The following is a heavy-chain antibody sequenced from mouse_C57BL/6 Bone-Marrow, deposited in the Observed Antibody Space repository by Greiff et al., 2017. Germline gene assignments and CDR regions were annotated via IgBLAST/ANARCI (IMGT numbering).Heavy chain of an antibody. J-gene: IGHJ2*01. V-gene: IGHV5-17*01. Sequence: EVQGVESGGGLVKPGGSLKLSCAASGFTFSDYGMHWVRQAPEKGLEWVAYISSGSSTIYYADTVTGRFTISRDNAKNTLFMQMTSLRSEDTAMYYCARTYSNYPYDFDYWGQGTTLTVSS. CDR3: ARTYSNYPYDFDY. CDR1: GFTFSDYG. D-gene: IGHD2-5*01. CDR2: ISSGSSTI.